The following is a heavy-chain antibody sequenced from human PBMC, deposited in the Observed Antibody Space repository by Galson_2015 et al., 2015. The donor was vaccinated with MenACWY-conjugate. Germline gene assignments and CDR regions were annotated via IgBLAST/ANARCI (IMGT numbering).Heavy chain of an antibody. CDR2: IWPGDSHT. D-gene: IGHD6-13*01. V-gene: IGHV5-51*01. J-gene: IGHJ5*02. CDR3: ARRQFKAAAAAFDP. CDR1: GYSFSTYW. Sequence: QSGAEVTKPGESLQISCTGSGYSFSTYWIGWVRQMPGRGLEWMGFIWPGDSHTMYSPSFQGQATISVAKSTNTASLQWRSLQASDTGMYYCARRQFKAAAAAFDPWGQGTLVTVSS.